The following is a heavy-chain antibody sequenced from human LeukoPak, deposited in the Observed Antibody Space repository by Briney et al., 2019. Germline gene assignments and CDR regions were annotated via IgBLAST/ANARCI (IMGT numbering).Heavy chain of an antibody. CDR2: INYSGST. CDR1: GFTFSSYA. Sequence: GSLRLSCAASGFTFSSYAMSWIRQPPGKGLEWIGSINYSGSTYYNPSLRSRFTLSVDTSKNQFSLNLSSVTAADTAVYYCAREPSSGSGYFDYWGQGALVTVSS. J-gene: IGHJ4*02. V-gene: IGHV4-39*07. D-gene: IGHD6-13*01. CDR3: AREPSSGSGYFDY.